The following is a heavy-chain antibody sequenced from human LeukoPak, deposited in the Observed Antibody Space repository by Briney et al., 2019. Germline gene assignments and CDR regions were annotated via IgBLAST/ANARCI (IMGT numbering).Heavy chain of an antibody. CDR2: MNPNSGNT. D-gene: IGHD3/OR15-3a*01. CDR3: ARGGGYPMIFGVVIIQDYYYYGMDV. Sequence: ASVKVSCKASGYTFTSYDINWVRQATGQGLEWMGWMNPNSGNTGYAQKFQGRVTMTRNTSISTAYMELSSLRSEDTAVYYCARGGGYPMIFGVVIIQDYYYYGMDVRGQGTTVTVSS. J-gene: IGHJ6*02. V-gene: IGHV1-8*01. CDR1: GYTFTSYD.